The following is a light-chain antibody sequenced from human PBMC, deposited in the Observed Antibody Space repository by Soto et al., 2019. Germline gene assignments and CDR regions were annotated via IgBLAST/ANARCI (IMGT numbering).Light chain of an antibody. V-gene: IGLV2-14*01. CDR3: SSYTSSRTGV. CDR2: EVS. J-gene: IGLJ1*01. Sequence: QYALTQPASVSGSPGQSITISCTGTSTNVGGYNYVSWYQQHPGKAPKLMIYEVSNRPSGVSNRFSGSKSGNTASLTISGLQAEDEADYYCSSYTSSRTGVFGTGTKLTAL. CDR1: STNVGGYNY.